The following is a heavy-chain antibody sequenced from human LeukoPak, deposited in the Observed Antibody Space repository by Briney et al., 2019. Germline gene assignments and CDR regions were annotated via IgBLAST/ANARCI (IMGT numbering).Heavy chain of an antibody. Sequence: SETLSLTCTVSGVSLSSSNSYWGWVRQPPGRGLEWIGSIYYSGNTYYKASLKSQVSISIDTSKNQFSLKVTSVTAADTAVYYCARQTGSGLFILPGGQGTLVTVSS. J-gene: IGHJ4*02. CDR1: GVSLSSSNSY. CDR3: ARQTGSGLFILP. D-gene: IGHD3/OR15-3a*01. CDR2: IYYSGNT. V-gene: IGHV4-39*01.